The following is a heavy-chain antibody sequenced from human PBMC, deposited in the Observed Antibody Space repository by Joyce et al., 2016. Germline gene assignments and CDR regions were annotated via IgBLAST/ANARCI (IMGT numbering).Heavy chain of an antibody. CDR2: VSYDGSPQ. CDR3: AKGWGGDFLWYLDF. J-gene: IGHJ2*01. CDR1: GFNFGHFA. D-gene: IGHD2-21*02. Sequence: QVQLVESGGGVVQPGRSLRLSCAASGFNFGHFAMNWVRQAPGKGLEWVTVVSYDGSPQFYADSVKGRFTISRDNSKNTVYLQINSLRVEDTAVYFCAKGWGGDFLWYLDFWGRGTQVTVSS. V-gene: IGHV3-30-3*01.